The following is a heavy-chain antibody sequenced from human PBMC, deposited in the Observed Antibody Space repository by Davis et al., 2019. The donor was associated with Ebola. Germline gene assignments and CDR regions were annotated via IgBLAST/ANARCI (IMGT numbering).Heavy chain of an antibody. Sequence: ASVKVSCKASGYTFTSYGISWVRQAPGQGPEWMGWISTYNGNTRYTRNMQDRVTMSTDTSTSIAYMELRSLRSDDTAVYYCVRDWGYCNTGNCPYAMDVWGQGTPVTVSS. CDR1: GYTFTSYG. D-gene: IGHD2-15*01. J-gene: IGHJ6*02. V-gene: IGHV1-18*04. CDR2: ISTYNGNT. CDR3: VRDWGYCNTGNCPYAMDV.